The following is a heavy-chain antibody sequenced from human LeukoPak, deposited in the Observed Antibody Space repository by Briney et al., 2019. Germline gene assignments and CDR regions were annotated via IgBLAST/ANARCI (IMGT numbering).Heavy chain of an antibody. CDR2: IGTAGDT. CDR1: GFTFSSYD. Sequence: HSGGSLRLSCAASGFTFSSYDMHWVRQATGKGLEWVSAIGTAGDTYYPGSVKGRFTISRENAKSSLYLQMNSLRAGDTAVYYCARETGIHAFDIWGQGTMVTVSS. V-gene: IGHV3-13*01. D-gene: IGHD1-1*01. J-gene: IGHJ3*02. CDR3: ARETGIHAFDI.